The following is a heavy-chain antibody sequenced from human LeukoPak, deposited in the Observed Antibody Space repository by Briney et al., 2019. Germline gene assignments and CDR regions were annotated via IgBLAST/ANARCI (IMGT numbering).Heavy chain of an antibody. V-gene: IGHV3-23*01. Sequence: GGSLRLSCAASGFTFSSYAMSWVRQAPGKVLEWVSAISGSGGSTYYADSVKGRFTISRDNSKNTLYLQMNSLRAEDTAVYYCAKKIYDYVWGSYRYALDYWGQGTLVTVSS. CDR3: AKKIYDYVWGSYRYALDY. CDR1: GFTFSSYA. J-gene: IGHJ4*02. CDR2: ISGSGGST. D-gene: IGHD3-16*02.